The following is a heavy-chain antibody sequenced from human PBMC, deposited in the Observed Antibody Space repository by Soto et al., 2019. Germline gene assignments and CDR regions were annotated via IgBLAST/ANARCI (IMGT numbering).Heavy chain of an antibody. D-gene: IGHD2-2*01. Sequence: PSETLSLTCTVSGGSVSSGGYYWTWIRQPPGKGLEWIGYVFYTGGTHYNPSLKSRLTISVDTSKNQLSLRLTSVTAADTAVYHCAREVTPATIDPGFEFWGQGTLVTVSS. CDR3: AREVTPATIDPGFEF. V-gene: IGHV4-61*08. J-gene: IGHJ4*02. CDR2: VFYTGGT. CDR1: GGSVSSGGYY.